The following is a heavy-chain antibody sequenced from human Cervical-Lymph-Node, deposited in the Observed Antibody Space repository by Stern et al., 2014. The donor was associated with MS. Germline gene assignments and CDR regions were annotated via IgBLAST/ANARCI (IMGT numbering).Heavy chain of an antibody. J-gene: IGHJ4*02. Sequence: VQLVESGGCLVKPGGSLRLSCTASGFTFTDYFMSWIRQAPGKGLEWVSSLVNIVIVISSASLVKGRFPISRENARRSLYLQMNSRRAEDTAVYSCASLSYSSLGYWGQGTLVTVSS. CDR1: GFTFTDYF. CDR3: ASLSYSSLGY. D-gene: IGHD1-26*01. CDR2: LVNIVIVI. V-gene: IGHV3-11*01.